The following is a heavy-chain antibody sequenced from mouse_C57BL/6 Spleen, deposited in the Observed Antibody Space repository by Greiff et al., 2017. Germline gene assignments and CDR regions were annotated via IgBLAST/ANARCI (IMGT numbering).Heavy chain of an antibody. V-gene: IGHV3-6*01. CDR2: ISYDGSN. Sequence: EVKLEESGPGLVKPSQSLSLTCSVTGYSITSGYYWNWIRQFPGNKLEWMGYISYDGSNNYNPSLTNRISITRDTSKNQFFLKLNSVTTEDTATYYCAQTAQATSWFAYWGQGTLVTVSA. D-gene: IGHD3-2*02. CDR3: AQTAQATSWFAY. CDR1: GYSITSGYY. J-gene: IGHJ3*01.